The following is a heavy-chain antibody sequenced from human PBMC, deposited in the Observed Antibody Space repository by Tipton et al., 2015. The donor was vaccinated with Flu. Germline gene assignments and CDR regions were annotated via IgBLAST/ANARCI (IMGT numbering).Heavy chain of an antibody. J-gene: IGHJ3*01. D-gene: IGHD3-9*01. V-gene: IGHV3-30*18. CDR2: ISFDGRNK. CDR3: AKDLGKAYYDILSGHFNHDAFDV. CDR1: GFTFSTYG. Sequence: QLVQSGGGVVQPGRSLRLSCAASGFTFSTYGMHWVRQAPGKGLEWVGGISFDGRNKYYADSVKGRFTISRDNSKNTLYLQMNSLGAEDTAMYYCAKDLGKAYYDILSGHFNHDAFDVWGQGTKVTVSS.